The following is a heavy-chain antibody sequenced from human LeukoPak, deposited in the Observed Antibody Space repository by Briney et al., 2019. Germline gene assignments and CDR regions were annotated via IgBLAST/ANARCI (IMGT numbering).Heavy chain of an antibody. CDR2: IKQDGSEE. Sequence: PGGSLRLSCAASGFTFSQYWMSWVRQAPGKGLEWVANIKQDGSEEYYVDSVKGRFTISRDNANNSLYLQMNSLRAEDTAVYYCAREDIVATIFDYWGQGTLVTVSS. CDR1: GFTFSQYW. D-gene: IGHD5-12*01. CDR3: AREDIVATIFDY. V-gene: IGHV3-7*01. J-gene: IGHJ4*02.